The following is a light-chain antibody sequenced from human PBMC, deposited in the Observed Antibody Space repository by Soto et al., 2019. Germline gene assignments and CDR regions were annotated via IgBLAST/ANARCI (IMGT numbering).Light chain of an antibody. CDR1: HRVSRSY. CDR3: QQYGSSPPFT. J-gene: IGKJ1*01. CDR2: GAS. Sequence: EVVLTQSPGTLSLSPGERATVCGRATHRVSRSYSAWYQHKPGQAPRLLIDGASSRATGITDRFSGSGSGTAFTPTISRLEPEDFAVYYCQQYGSSPPFTFGQGTKVDIK. V-gene: IGKV3-20*01.